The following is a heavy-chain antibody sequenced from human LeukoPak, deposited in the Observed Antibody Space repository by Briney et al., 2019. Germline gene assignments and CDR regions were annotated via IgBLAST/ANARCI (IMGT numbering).Heavy chain of an antibody. D-gene: IGHD2-2*02. Sequence: GGSLRLSCAASGFTFSSYSMNWVRQAPGKGLEWVSSISSSSSYIYYADSVKGRFTVSRDNAKNSLYLQMNSLRAEDTAVYYCAREEGYCSSTSCYNGMDVWGQGTTVTDSS. CDR1: GFTFSSYS. CDR3: AREEGYCSSTSCYNGMDV. J-gene: IGHJ6*02. CDR2: ISSSSSYI. V-gene: IGHV3-21*01.